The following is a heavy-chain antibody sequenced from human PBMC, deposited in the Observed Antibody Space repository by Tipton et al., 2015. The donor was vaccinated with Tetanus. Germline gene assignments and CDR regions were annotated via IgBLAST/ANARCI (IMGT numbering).Heavy chain of an antibody. D-gene: IGHD2-21*01. CDR3: ARERIEAFYYHGLDV. CDR2: IHPSGST. V-gene: IGHV4-34*01. J-gene: IGHJ6*02. Sequence: TLSLTCTIYGGTFSGYYCSWIRQPPGRGLEWIGEIHPSGSTNYNPSLQSRVTISVDTSKNQFSLQLAFVTAADTAIYYCARERIEAFYYHGLDVWGPGTTVTVSS. CDR1: GGTFSGYY.